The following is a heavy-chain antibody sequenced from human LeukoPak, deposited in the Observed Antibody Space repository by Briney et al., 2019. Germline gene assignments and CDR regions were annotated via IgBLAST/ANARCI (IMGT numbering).Heavy chain of an antibody. CDR1: GFTFSSYA. CDR2: ISGSGGST. Sequence: GGSLRLSCAASGFTFSSYAMSWVRQAPGKGLEWVSAISGSGGSTYYADSVKGRFTISRGNSKNTLYLQMNSLRAEDTAVYYCAKGGYDFWSGYYISHYYYYYMDVWGKGTTVTVSS. D-gene: IGHD3-3*01. CDR3: AKGGYDFWSGYYISHYYYYYMDV. J-gene: IGHJ6*03. V-gene: IGHV3-23*01.